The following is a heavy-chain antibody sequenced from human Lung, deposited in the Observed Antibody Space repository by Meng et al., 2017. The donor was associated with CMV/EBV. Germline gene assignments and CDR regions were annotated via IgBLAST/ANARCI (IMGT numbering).Heavy chain of an antibody. J-gene: IGHJ4*02. V-gene: IGHV3-30*14. CDR1: GFSFNHFA. CDR3: VRSYNNNWHTFDY. Sequence: SCAASGFSFNHFAMHWVRQGPGKGLEWVAIVSYDGSQKYYADSVKGRFTISRDNSKNTVYLQMNSLRAEDTATFYCVRSYNNNWHTFDYGVQGKXVTVSS. CDR2: VSYDGSQK. D-gene: IGHD1-14*01.